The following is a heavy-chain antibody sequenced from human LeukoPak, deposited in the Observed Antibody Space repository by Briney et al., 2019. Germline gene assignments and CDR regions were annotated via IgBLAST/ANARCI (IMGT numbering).Heavy chain of an antibody. CDR2: ISGSGGST. J-gene: IGHJ4*02. CDR3: AKDRASLATTHYDY. Sequence: GGSLRLSCAASGFTFSSYAMSWVRRAPGKGLEWVSAISGSGGSTYYADSVKGRFTISRDNPKNTLYLQMNSLRAEDTAVYYCAKDRASLATTHYDYWGQGTLVTVSS. CDR1: GFTFSSYA. V-gene: IGHV3-23*01. D-gene: IGHD5-12*01.